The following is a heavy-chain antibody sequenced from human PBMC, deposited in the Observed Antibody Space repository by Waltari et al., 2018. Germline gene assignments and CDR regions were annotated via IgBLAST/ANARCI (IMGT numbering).Heavy chain of an antibody. V-gene: IGHV1-69*12. CDR2: IIPIFGIP. J-gene: IGHJ6*03. CDR3: ATHKLGISQHYYHMGA. D-gene: IGHD3-3*02. Sequence: VQLVQSGAEVRPPGSSVKVSCKASGGPFGGYGVSWVRLVPGQRLEWLGVIIPIFGIPDYSQKFQDRLTITADESTSTAYMELSSLTSEDTAIYFCATHKLGISQHYYHMGAWGKGTTVTISS. CDR1: GGPFGGYG.